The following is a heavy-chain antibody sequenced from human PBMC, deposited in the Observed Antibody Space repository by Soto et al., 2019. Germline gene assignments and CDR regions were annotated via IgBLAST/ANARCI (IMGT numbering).Heavy chain of an antibody. J-gene: IGHJ6*02. Sequence: ASVKVSCEACGYTFTTYGISWVRQAPGQGLEWMGWISAYNGNTNYAQKIQGRVTMTTDTSTSTACMELRSLRSDDTAVYYCARQQWLYYYYGMDVWGQGTTVTVSS. CDR1: GYTFTTYG. CDR2: ISAYNGNT. CDR3: ARQQWLYYYYGMDV. V-gene: IGHV1-18*01. D-gene: IGHD6-19*01.